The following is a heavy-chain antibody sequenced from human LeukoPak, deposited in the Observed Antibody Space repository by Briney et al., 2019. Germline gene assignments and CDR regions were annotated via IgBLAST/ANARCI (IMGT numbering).Heavy chain of an antibody. J-gene: IGHJ6*02. CDR3: AKDNYGDYLYYYHGMDV. CDR2: ISGSGGST. V-gene: IGHV3-23*01. CDR1: GFTFNNYA. Sequence: GGSLRLSCAASGFTFNNYAMSWVRQAPGKGLEWVSAISGSGGSTYYADSVKGRFTISRDHSQNTLYLQMNSLRAEDTAVYYCAKDNYGDYLYYYHGMDVWGQGTTVTVSS. D-gene: IGHD4-17*01.